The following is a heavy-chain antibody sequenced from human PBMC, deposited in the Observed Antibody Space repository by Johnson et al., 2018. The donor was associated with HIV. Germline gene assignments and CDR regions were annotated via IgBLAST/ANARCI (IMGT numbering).Heavy chain of an antibody. CDR1: GFTFSSYG. D-gene: IGHD2-21*02. J-gene: IGHJ3*01. Sequence: QVQLVESGGGVVQPGRSLRLSCAASGFTFSSYGMHWVRQAPGKGLELVAVISYDGSHKCYLDSVKGRFTISRDNFKNTLYPQMNSLRAGDTAVYYCARDSLTASLDAFDLWGQGTVVTVSS. V-gene: IGHV3-30*03. CDR3: ARDSLTASLDAFDL. CDR2: ISYDGSHK.